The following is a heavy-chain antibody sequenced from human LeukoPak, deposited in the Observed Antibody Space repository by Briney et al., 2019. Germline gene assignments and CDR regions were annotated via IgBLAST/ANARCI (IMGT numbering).Heavy chain of an antibody. Sequence: PSGTLSFTCTVSGGSISSSSYYWGWIRQPPGKGLEWIGSIYYSGSTYYNPSLKSRVTISVDTSKNQFSLKLSSVTAADTAVYYCARRTYGGYYGYWGQGTLVTVSS. CDR2: IYYSGST. J-gene: IGHJ4*02. CDR1: GGSISSSSYY. CDR3: ARRTYGGYYGY. V-gene: IGHV4-39*07. D-gene: IGHD4/OR15-4a*01.